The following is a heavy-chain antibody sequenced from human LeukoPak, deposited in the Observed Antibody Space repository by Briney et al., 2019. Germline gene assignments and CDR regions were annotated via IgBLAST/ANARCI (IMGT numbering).Heavy chain of an antibody. D-gene: IGHD6-19*01. J-gene: IGHJ4*02. V-gene: IGHV1-69*13. CDR3: ASLVAVVSGWYYFDY. Sequence: SVKVSCKASGGTFSSYAISWVRQAPGQGLEWMGGIIPIFGTANYAQKFQGRVTITADESTSTAYMELSSLRSEGTAVYYCASLVAVVSGWYYFDYWGQGTLVTVSS. CDR2: IIPIFGTA. CDR1: GGTFSSYA.